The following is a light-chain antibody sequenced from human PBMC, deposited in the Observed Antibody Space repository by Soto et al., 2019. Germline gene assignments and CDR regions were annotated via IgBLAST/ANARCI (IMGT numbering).Light chain of an antibody. Sequence: QSALTQPRSVSGSPGQSVTISCTGTSSDVGAYIYVSWYQQYPAKAPKVMIYDVGRRPSGVPDRFSGSKSDTSASLAITGLQAEDEADYYCQSYDSSLSGVVFGGGTKVTVL. V-gene: IGLV2-11*01. J-gene: IGLJ2*01. CDR3: QSYDSSLSGVV. CDR2: DVG. CDR1: SSDVGAYIY.